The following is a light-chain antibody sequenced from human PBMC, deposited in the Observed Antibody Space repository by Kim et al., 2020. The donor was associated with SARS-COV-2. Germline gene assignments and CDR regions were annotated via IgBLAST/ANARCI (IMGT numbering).Light chain of an antibody. V-gene: IGKV3-20*01. CDR3: QQYADSPPT. CDR2: AIS. CDR1: PHFTTCP. Sequence: SPRQRPPRPSKPTPHFTTCPLAWYHQKPSQAPKLIIYAISNRATAIPDRFSGSGAGTDFTLTISRLEPEDFAVYYCQQYADSPPTFGQGTKVDIK. J-gene: IGKJ1*01.